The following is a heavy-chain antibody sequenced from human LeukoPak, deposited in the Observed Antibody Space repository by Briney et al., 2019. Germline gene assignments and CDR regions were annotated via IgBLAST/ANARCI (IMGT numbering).Heavy chain of an antibody. Sequence: SETLSLTCTVSGGSISSGGYYWSWIRQPPGKGLEWIGYIYHSGSTYYNPSLKSRVTISVDRSKNQFSLKLSSVTAADTAVYYCARLTELLGAFDIWGQGTMVTVS. J-gene: IGHJ3*02. V-gene: IGHV4-30-2*01. CDR1: GGSISSGGYY. D-gene: IGHD1-7*01. CDR2: IYHSGST. CDR3: ARLTELLGAFDI.